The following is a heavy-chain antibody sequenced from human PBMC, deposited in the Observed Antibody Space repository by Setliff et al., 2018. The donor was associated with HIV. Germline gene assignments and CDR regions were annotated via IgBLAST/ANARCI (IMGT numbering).Heavy chain of an antibody. CDR2: IITMFGTV. Sequence: GASVKVSCKASGGTFSVYGVSWLRQAPGQGLGWVGGIITMFGTVKYAQKFQGRVRITADEVTNIAYMDLSGLRYEDTAVYYCGSDFSGWYYFDMWGQGTLVAVSS. J-gene: IGHJ4*02. V-gene: IGHV1-69*13. CDR1: GGTFSVYG. D-gene: IGHD6-19*01. CDR3: GSDFSGWYYFDM.